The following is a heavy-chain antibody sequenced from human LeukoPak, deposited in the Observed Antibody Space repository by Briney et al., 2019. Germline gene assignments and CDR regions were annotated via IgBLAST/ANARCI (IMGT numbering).Heavy chain of an antibody. V-gene: IGHV1-2*06. Sequence: ASVKVSCKASGYTFTGYYIHWVRQAPGQGLEWMGRINPNSGGTNSAQKFQGRVTMTWDTSVNTAYLELGSLRSDDTAVYYCARDRGGSYLDYLGQGTLVTVSS. D-gene: IGHD3-16*01. CDR3: ARDRGGSYLDY. J-gene: IGHJ4*02. CDR2: INPNSGGT. CDR1: GYTFTGYY.